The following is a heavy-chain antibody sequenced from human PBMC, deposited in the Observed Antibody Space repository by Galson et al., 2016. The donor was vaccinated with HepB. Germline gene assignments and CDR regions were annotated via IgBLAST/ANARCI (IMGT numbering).Heavy chain of an antibody. CDR1: GFTFSYYY. CDR3: ASEPTKSNEGY. J-gene: IGHJ4*02. Sequence: SLRLSCAASGFTFSYYYMSWIRQAPGKGLEWVANINQDGSQKNYVDSVEGRFTISRDYAKNSLYLQMSSLRAEDTAVYYCASEPTKSNEGYWGQGTLVSVSS. CDR2: INQDGSQK. D-gene: IGHD1-1*01. V-gene: IGHV3-7*03.